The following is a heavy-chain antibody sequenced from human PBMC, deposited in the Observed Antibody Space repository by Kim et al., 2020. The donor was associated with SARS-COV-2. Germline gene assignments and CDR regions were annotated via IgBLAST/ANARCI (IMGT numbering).Heavy chain of an antibody. D-gene: IGHD3-3*02. CDR1: GFTLISYE. V-gene: IGHV3-48*03. J-gene: IGHJ4*02. CDR2: ISSGGKAI. Sequence: GGSLRLSCEVSGFTLISYEMNWVRQAPGKGLEWVSYISSGGKAIHYADSVRGRFTISRDNARNLVSLEMSSLTAEDTGVYYCARDRGFSGLFDSWGQGTL. CDR3: ARDRGFSGLFDS.